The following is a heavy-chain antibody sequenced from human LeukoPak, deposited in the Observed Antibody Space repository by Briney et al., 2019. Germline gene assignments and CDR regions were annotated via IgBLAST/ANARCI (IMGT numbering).Heavy chain of an antibody. CDR3: ARLAIYDSSGYYYDY. CDR2: MYYSGST. V-gene: IGHV4-59*08. J-gene: IGHJ4*02. D-gene: IGHD3-22*01. CDR1: GGSISSYY. Sequence: SETLSLTCTVSGGSISSYYWSWIRQPPGKGLEWIGYMYYSGSTNYNPSLKSRVTISVDTSKNQFSLKLSSVTAADTAVYYCARLAIYDSSGYYYDYWGQGTLVTVS.